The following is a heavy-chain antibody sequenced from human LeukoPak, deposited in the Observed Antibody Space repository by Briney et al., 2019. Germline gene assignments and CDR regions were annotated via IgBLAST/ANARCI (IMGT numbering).Heavy chain of an antibody. CDR2: ISAYNGNT. CDR1: GYAFTSYG. CDR3: AREDCSGGSCYSLSLTPVFHVFDI. J-gene: IGHJ3*02. D-gene: IGHD2-15*01. Sequence: GSLKVSCKASGYAFTSYGISWVRQAPGQGLEWMGWISAYNGNTNYAPKLQGRVTITTDTSTSTAYMELRSLRSDDTAVYYCAREDCSGGSCYSLSLTPVFHVFDIWGQGTMVTVSS. V-gene: IGHV1-18*01.